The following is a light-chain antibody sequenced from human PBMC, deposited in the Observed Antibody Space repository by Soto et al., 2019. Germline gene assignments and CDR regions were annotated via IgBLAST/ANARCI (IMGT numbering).Light chain of an antibody. CDR3: SSSPNSSNRYV. J-gene: IGLJ1*01. CDR2: EVS. CDR1: SSDVGGYNY. V-gene: IGLV2-14*01. Sequence: QSVLTQPASVSGSPGQSITISCTGTSSDVGGYNYVSWYQQHPGKAPKLMTYEVSNRPSGVSSRFSGSKSGYTASLTISGLQAEDAADYYCSSSPNSSNRYVFGNGTKVTVL.